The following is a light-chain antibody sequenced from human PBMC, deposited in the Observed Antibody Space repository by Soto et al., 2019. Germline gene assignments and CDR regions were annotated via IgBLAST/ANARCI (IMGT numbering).Light chain of an antibody. J-gene: IGKJ1*01. CDR1: QTISSW. Sequence: DIQMTQSPSTLSGSVGDRVTITCRASQTISSWLAWYQQKPGQAPKLLIYDASTLESGVPSRFGGSGSGTDFRLTISSLQPVDFATYYCQQYTGYSQWTFGPGTKVDIK. CDR2: DAS. V-gene: IGKV1-5*01. CDR3: QQYTGYSQWT.